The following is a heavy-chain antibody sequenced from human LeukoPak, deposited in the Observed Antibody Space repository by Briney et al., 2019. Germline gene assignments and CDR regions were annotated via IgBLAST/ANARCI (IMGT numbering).Heavy chain of an antibody. CDR3: ARSVEQQWLVPGNWFDP. CDR1: GGSISSYY. J-gene: IGHJ5*02. D-gene: IGHD6-19*01. V-gene: IGHV4-4*07. Sequence: SETLSLTCTVSGGSISSYYWSWIRQPAGKGLGWIGRIYTSGSTNYNPSLKSRVTMSVDTSKNQFSLKLSSVTAADTAVYYCARSVEQQWLVPGNWFDPWGQGTLVTVSS. CDR2: IYTSGST.